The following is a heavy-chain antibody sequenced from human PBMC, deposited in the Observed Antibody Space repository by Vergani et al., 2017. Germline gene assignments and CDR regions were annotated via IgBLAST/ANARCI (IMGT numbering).Heavy chain of an antibody. J-gene: IGHJ6*02. Sequence: EVQLVQSGAEVKKPGATMKISCKVSGYTFTDHYMHWVTQAPGKGLEWMGLVDPEDGETIYAEKFKGRVTIAADTSTDTAHLELSSLRSEDTAVSYCATPQTVTTGGREVWGQGTTVIVSS. D-gene: IGHD4-17*01. CDR1: GYTFTDHY. CDR2: VDPEDGET. V-gene: IGHV1-69-2*01. CDR3: ATPQTVTTGGREV.